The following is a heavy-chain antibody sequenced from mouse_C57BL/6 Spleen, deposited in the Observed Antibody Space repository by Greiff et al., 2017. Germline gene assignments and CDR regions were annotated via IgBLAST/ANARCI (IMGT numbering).Heavy chain of an antibody. CDR1: GFTFSDYG. CDR3: ARGYDGYPYYAMDY. D-gene: IGHD2-3*01. J-gene: IGHJ4*01. CDR2: ISSGSSTI. V-gene: IGHV5-17*01. Sequence: EVQLVESGGGLVKPGGSLKLSCAASGFTFSDYGMHWVRQAPEKGLEWVAYISSGSSTIYYADTVKGRFTISRDNAKNTLFLQMTSLRSEDTAMYYCARGYDGYPYYAMDYWGQGTSVTVSS.